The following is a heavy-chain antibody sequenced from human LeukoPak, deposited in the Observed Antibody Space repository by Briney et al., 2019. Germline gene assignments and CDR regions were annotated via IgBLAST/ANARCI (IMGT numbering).Heavy chain of an antibody. V-gene: IGHV3-64D*06. CDR3: VKAREINYFDY. J-gene: IGHJ4*02. D-gene: IGHD1-26*01. Sequence: GGSLRLSCAASGFTFNSYGMHWVRQAPGKGLEYVSAISSNGGSTYYADSVKGRFTISRDNSKNTLYLQMSSLRAEDTAVYYCVKAREINYFDYWGQGTLVTVSS. CDR2: ISSNGGST. CDR1: GFTFNSYG.